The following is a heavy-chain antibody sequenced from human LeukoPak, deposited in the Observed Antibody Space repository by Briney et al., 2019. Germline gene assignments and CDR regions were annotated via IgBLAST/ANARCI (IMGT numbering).Heavy chain of an antibody. V-gene: IGHV3-11*01. CDR1: GFTFSDYN. D-gene: IGHD5-12*01. Sequence: GGSLRLSCAASGFTFSDYNMRWIRQAPGKGLEWVSSISRSGSTKYYADSVKGRFTISRDNAKNSLFLQMNSLRAEDTAVYYCAKDGAWLRFDDWGQGILVTVSS. CDR2: ISRSGSTK. CDR3: AKDGAWLRFDD. J-gene: IGHJ4*02.